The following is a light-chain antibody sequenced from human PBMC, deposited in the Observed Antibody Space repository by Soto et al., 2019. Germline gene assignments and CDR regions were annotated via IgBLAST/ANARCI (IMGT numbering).Light chain of an antibody. CDR2: TAS. V-gene: IGKV1-9*01. J-gene: IGKJ5*01. CDR3: QQRNSYPIT. Sequence: DIQLTQSPSLLSASVGDRVTITCRASQGIGSSLAWYHQKAGKAPKLLIHTASTLQSGVPSRFSGSGSGTDFTLTITSLQPEDFATSYCQQRNSYPITFGQGTRLEIK. CDR1: QGIGSS.